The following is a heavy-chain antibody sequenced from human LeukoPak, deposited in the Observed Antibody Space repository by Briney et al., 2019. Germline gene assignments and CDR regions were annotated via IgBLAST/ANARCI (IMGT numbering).Heavy chain of an antibody. CDR1: GFTFSSYG. V-gene: IGHV3-30*18. Sequence: GGSLRLSCAASGFTFSSYGMHWVRQAPGKGLEWVAVISYDGSNKYYADSVKGRFTISRDNSKNTLYLQMNSLRAEDTAVYYCAKATSYYDSSGYWDYWGQGTLVTVSS. D-gene: IGHD3-22*01. J-gene: IGHJ4*02. CDR2: ISYDGSNK. CDR3: AKATSYYDSSGYWDY.